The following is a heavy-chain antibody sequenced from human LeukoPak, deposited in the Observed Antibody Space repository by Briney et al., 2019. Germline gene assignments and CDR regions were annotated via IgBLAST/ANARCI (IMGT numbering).Heavy chain of an antibody. J-gene: IGHJ4*02. D-gene: IGHD3-10*01. CDR3: ARDRNTMVRGVISF. CDR1: GYTFTGYY. Sequence: ASVKVSCKASGYTFTGYYMHWVRQAPGQGLEWMGWINPNSGSTNYAQKFQGRVTMTRDTSISTAYMELSRLRSDDTAVYYCARDRNTMVRGVISFWGQGTLVTVSS. V-gene: IGHV1-2*02. CDR2: INPNSGST.